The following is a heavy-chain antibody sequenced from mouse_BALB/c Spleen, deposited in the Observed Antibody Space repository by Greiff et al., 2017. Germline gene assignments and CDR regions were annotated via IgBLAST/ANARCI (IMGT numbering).Heavy chain of an antibody. V-gene: IGHV5-9-4*01. CDR1: GFTFSSFG. CDR3: ARSITTVVATSPYFDV. D-gene: IGHD1-1*01. Sequence: EVMLVESGGGLVQPGGSRKLSCAASGFTFSSFGMHWVRQAPEKGLEWVAEISSGGSYTYYPDTVTGRFTISRDNAKNTLYLEMSSLRSEDTAMYYCARSITTVVATSPYFDVWGAGTTVTVSS. CDR2: ISSGGSYT. J-gene: IGHJ1*01.